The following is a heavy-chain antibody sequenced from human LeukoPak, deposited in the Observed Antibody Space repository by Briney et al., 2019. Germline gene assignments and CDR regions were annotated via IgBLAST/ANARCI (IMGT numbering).Heavy chain of an antibody. D-gene: IGHD6-19*01. J-gene: IGHJ4*02. CDR1: GGTFSSYA. V-gene: IGHV1-69*04. CDR2: IIPILGIA. CDR3: ARDPSSGWSDY. Sequence: SVKVSCKASGGTFSSYAISWVRQAPGQGLEWMGRIIPILGIANYAQKFQGRVTITADKSTSTAYMELSSLSSEDTAVYYCARDPSSGWSDYWGQGTLVTVSS.